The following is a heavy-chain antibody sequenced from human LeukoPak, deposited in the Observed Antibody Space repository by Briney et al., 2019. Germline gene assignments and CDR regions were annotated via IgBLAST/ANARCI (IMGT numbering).Heavy chain of an antibody. D-gene: IGHD6-25*01. CDR1: GGTFSSYA. V-gene: IGHV1-69*04. CDR3: ARDLAAPRLGIDY. CDR2: IIPILGIA. Sequence: SVKVSCKASGGTFSSYAIIWVRQAPGQGLEWMGRIIPILGIANYAQKFQGRVTITADKSTSTAYMELSSLRSEDTAVYYCARDLAAPRLGIDYWGQGTLVTVSS. J-gene: IGHJ4*02.